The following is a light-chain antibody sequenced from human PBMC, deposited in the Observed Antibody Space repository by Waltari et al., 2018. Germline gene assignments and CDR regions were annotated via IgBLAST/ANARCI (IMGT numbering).Light chain of an antibody. J-gene: IGKJ1*01. Sequence: EIVLTQSPGTLSLSPGDRATLSCRASQSVSRSLAWDQQKPGQAPRLLIYDASSRATGIPDRFSGSGSGTDFSLTISRLEPEDFAVYYCQKYVNLPATFGQGTKVEIK. CDR2: DAS. CDR1: QSVSRS. V-gene: IGKV3-20*01. CDR3: QKYVNLPAT.